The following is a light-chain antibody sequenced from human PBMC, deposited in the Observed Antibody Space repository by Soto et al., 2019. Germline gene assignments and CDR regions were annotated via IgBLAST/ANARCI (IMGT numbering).Light chain of an antibody. CDR2: DNN. V-gene: IGLV1-51*01. CDR1: SSNIGNNY. Sequence: QSVLKQPPSVSAAPGQKVTISCSGSSSNIGNNYVSWYQQLPGTAPKLLIYDNNKRPSGIPDRFSGSKSGTSATLGITGLQTGDEADFYCGTWDSRLSAVVFGGGTKLTVL. CDR3: GTWDSRLSAVV. J-gene: IGLJ2*01.